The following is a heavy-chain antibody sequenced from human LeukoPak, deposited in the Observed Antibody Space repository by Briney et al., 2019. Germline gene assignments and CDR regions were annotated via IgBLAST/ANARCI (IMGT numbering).Heavy chain of an antibody. CDR3: ARKGSPFDY. Sequence: GGALRLSCVTSGFTFSNYAMSWVRQAPGKGLEWVSVISGGGGSTNYADSVKGRFTISRDNSKNTLYLQMSSLRADDTAVYYCARKGSPFDYWGQGTLVTVSS. V-gene: IGHV3-23*01. J-gene: IGHJ4*02. CDR1: GFTFSNYA. CDR2: ISGGGGST.